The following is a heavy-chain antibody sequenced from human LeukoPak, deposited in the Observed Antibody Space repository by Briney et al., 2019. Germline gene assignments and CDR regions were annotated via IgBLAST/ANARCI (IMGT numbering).Heavy chain of an antibody. CDR2: ISYHGSNK. J-gene: IGHJ6*02. D-gene: IGHD3-16*01. V-gene: IGHV3-30*03. CDR1: GFTFSTYG. CDR3: ARDGVPGGRDV. Sequence: PGGSLRLSCAASGFTFSTYGMHWVRQAPGKGLEWVAVISYHGSNKYYADSVKGRFTISRDNSKNTLFLEMNSLRVEDTAVYYCARDGVPGGRDVWGQGTTVTVS.